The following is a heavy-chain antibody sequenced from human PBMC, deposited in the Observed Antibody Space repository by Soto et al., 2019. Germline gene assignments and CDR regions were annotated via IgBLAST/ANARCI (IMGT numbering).Heavy chain of an antibody. Sequence: PSETLSLTCTVSGGSIGGYYGSWIRQPPGKGLEWIGYIYYSGSTNYNPSLKSRVTISVDTSKNQFSLKLSSVTAADTAVYYCARVGIVATLLDYYYYYYMDVWGKGTTVTVSS. CDR1: GGSIGGYY. CDR3: ARVGIVATLLDYYYYYYMDV. J-gene: IGHJ6*03. CDR2: IYYSGST. V-gene: IGHV4-59*01. D-gene: IGHD5-12*01.